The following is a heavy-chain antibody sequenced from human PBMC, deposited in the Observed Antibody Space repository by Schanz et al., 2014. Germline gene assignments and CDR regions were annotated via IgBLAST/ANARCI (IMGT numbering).Heavy chain of an antibody. J-gene: IGHJ4*02. CDR2: INGNGGIT. V-gene: IGHV3-23*01. CDR1: GFTFSSYC. CDR3: AKDLAAVGVFDY. Sequence: EAQLLESGGGLVQPGGSLRLSCAASGFTFSSYCINWVRQAPGKGLEWVSAINGNGGITYYADPVKGRFTISRDNSKNTLDLQMNSLRAEDTAIYYCAKDLAAVGVFDYWGQGSLVTVSP. D-gene: IGHD6-13*01.